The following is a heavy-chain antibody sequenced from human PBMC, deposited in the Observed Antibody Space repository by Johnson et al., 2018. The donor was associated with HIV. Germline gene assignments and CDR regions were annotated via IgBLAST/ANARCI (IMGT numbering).Heavy chain of an antibody. J-gene: IGHJ3*01. CDR1: GFTFSSYV. D-gene: IGHD3-16*01. CDR2: ISYDGNNK. Sequence: QEKLVESGGGVVQPGRSLRLSCAVSGFTFSSYVLHWVRQAPGTGLEWVAVISYDGNNKYYADSVKGRFTISRDNSKNTLYLQMNSLRVEDTAVYYCAKGDDYYDVWSQGTMVSVSS. V-gene: IGHV3-30-3*01. CDR3: AKGDDYYDV.